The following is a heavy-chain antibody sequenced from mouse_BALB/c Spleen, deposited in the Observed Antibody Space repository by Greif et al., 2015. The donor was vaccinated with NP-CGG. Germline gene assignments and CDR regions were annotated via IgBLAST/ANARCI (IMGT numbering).Heavy chain of an antibody. CDR3: ARRTETEAMDY. J-gene: IGHJ4*01. V-gene: IGHV1-84*02. CDR1: GYTFTDYY. Sequence: VQLQQSGPELVKPGASVKISCKASGYTFTDYYINWVRQKPGQGLEWIGWIYPGSGNTKYNEKFKGKATLTVDTSSSTAYMQLSSLTSEDTAVYFCARRTETEAMDYWGQGTSVTVSS. CDR2: IYPGSGNT.